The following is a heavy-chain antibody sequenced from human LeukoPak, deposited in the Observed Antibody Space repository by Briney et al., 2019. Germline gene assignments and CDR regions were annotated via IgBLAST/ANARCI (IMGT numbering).Heavy chain of an antibody. CDR3: ARGVTGYPY. CDR1: GFTFSTYN. Sequence: GGSLRLSCAGSGFTFSTYNMNWVRQAPGKGLEWVSYISSSGSTKYYADSAKGRFTISRDNAHNSLYLQMNSLRDEDTAVYYCARGVTGYPYWGPGTLVTVSS. J-gene: IGHJ4*02. V-gene: IGHV3-48*02. CDR2: ISSSGSTK. D-gene: IGHD5-12*01.